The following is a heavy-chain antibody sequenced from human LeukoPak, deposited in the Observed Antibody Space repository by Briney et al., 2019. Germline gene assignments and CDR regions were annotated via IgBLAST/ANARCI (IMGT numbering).Heavy chain of an antibody. CDR2: ISRSSSQT. J-gene: IGHJ4*02. CDR3: ARERFHGSGAPKYDY. V-gene: IGHV3-21*01. D-gene: IGHD3-10*01. Sequence: GGSLRLSCAASGFTFSSYAMSWVRQAPGKGLEWVSYISRSSSQTSYADSAKGRFTISRDNTKNSLYLLMNTLRVEDTAVYYCARERFHGSGAPKYDYWGQGTLVTVSS. CDR1: GFTFSSYA.